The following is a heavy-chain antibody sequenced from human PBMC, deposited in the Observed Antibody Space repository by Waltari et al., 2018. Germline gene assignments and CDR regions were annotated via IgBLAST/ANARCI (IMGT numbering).Heavy chain of an antibody. CDR2: ISSDGRT. V-gene: IGHV3-23*01. D-gene: IGHD3-10*01. Sequence: EVQLLESGGGLVQPGGSLCLSCAASGFTVSAHSMTWVRQAPGKGLEWVAGISSDGRTYDADSVKGRFTISRDNSKNTLYLQMQSLRAEDTAVYYCEGSGGHWGQGTLVTVSS. J-gene: IGHJ4*02. CDR1: GFTVSAHS. CDR3: EGSGGH.